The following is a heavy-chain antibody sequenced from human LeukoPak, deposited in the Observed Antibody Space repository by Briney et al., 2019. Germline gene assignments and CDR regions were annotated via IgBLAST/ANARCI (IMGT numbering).Heavy chain of an antibody. CDR3: ARVALYGMDV. V-gene: IGHV1-69*05. CDR2: IIPIFGTA. Sequence: SVKVSCKASGGTFSSYAISWVRQAPGQGLEWMGGIIPIFGTANYAQKFQGRVTMTRDTSTSTVYMELSSLRSEDTAVYYCARVALYGMDVWGQGTTVTVSS. CDR1: GGTFSSYA. J-gene: IGHJ6*02.